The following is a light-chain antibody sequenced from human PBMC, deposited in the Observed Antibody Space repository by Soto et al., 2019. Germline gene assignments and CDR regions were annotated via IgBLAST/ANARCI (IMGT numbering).Light chain of an antibody. V-gene: IGKV1D-16*01. Sequence: DVQMTQSPSSLSASVGDRVTITCRASQDINSYLAWYQQKPGNAPKSLIYAASSLQTGVPSRFSGSESGTDFTLTINNLQPEDSATYYCQQYNIYPLTVGGGTKVEIK. CDR3: QQYNIYPLT. CDR1: QDINSY. CDR2: AAS. J-gene: IGKJ4*01.